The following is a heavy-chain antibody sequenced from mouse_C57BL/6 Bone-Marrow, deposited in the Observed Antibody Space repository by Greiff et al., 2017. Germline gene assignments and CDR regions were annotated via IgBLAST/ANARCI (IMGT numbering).Heavy chain of an antibody. V-gene: IGHV2-5*01. CDR3: AKKEGNYSMDY. Sequence: VKLQESGPGLVQPSQSLSITCTVSGFSLTSYGVHWVRQSPGKGLEWLGVIWRGRSTDYNAAFMSRLSITKDNTKVQVFFKMNSLQADDTAIYYCAKKEGNYSMDYWGQGTSVTVSS. J-gene: IGHJ4*01. CDR2: IWRGRST. CDR1: GFSLTSYG.